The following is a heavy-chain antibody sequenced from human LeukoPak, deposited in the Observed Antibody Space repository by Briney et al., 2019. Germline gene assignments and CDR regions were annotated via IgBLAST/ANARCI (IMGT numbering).Heavy chain of an antibody. V-gene: IGHV1-2*04. Sequence: ASVKVSCKASGYTFTGYYMHWVRQAPGQGLEWMGWINPNSGGTNYAQKFQGWVTMTRDTPISTAYMELSRLRSDDTAVYYCARAENYYDSSGYYPFDYWGQGTLVTVSS. CDR3: ARAENYYDSSGYYPFDY. CDR1: GYTFTGYY. J-gene: IGHJ4*02. D-gene: IGHD3-22*01. CDR2: INPNSGGT.